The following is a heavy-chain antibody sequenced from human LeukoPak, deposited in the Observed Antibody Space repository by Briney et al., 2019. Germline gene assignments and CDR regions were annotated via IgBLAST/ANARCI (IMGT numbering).Heavy chain of an antibody. Sequence: GGSLRLSCAGSGFTFSNYAMNWVRQAPGKGLEWVSTISGSGGSTYYADSVKGRFTISRDNSKNNLYLQMNSLRAEDTAVYYCAKDDGELFDYWGQGTLVTVSS. D-gene: IGHD1-26*01. V-gene: IGHV3-23*01. CDR3: AKDDGELFDY. CDR2: ISGSGGST. CDR1: GFTFSNYA. J-gene: IGHJ4*02.